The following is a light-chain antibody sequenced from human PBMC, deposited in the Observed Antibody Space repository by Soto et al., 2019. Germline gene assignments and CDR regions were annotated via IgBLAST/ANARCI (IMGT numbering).Light chain of an antibody. CDR3: QQSYSTPWT. CDR1: QSISSY. CDR2: TAS. V-gene: IGKV1-39*01. Sequence: DIQMTQSPSSLSASVGDRVTITCRASQSISSYLNWYQQKPGKAPELLIYTASSLQSGVPSRFSGSGSGTDFTLTISSLQPEDFATNYCQQSYSTPWTFGQGTKVDIK. J-gene: IGKJ1*01.